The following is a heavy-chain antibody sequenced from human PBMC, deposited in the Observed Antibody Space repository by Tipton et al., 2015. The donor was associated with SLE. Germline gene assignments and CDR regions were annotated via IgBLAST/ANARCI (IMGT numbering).Heavy chain of an antibody. CDR3: ARDHLPGGYYYYYMNV. Sequence: PGLVKPSETLSLTCTVSGGSISSYFWTWIRQPPGKGLEWIGYIYYSGSTNYNPSLKSRVTISVDTSKNQFSLKLSSVTAADTAVYYCARDHLPGGYYYYYMNVWGKGTTVTVSS. V-gene: IGHV4-59*01. CDR1: GGSISSYF. J-gene: IGHJ6*03. CDR2: IYYSGST. D-gene: IGHD3-10*01.